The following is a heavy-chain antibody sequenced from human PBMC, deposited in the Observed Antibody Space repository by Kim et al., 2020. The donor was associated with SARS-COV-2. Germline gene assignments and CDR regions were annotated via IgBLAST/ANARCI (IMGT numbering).Heavy chain of an antibody. CDR1: GFTFSSYG. V-gene: IGHV3-33*01. D-gene: IGHD6-13*01. CDR2: IWYDGSNK. J-gene: IGHJ5*02. CDR3: ARDRAAGSAVPWVDP. Sequence: GGSLRLSCAASGFTFSSYGMHWVRQAPGKGLEWVAVIWYDGSNKYYADSVKGRFTISRDNSKNTLYLQMNSLRAEDTAVYYCARDRAAGSAVPWVDPWGQGTLVTVSS.